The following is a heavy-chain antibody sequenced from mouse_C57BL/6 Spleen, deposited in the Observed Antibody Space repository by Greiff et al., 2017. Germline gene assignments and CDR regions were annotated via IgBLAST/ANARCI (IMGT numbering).Heavy chain of an antibody. CDR3: ARFDGLDY. D-gene: IGHD2-3*01. J-gene: IGHJ2*01. CDR2: IDPSDSYT. CDR1: GYTFTSYW. Sequence: QVQLQQPGAELVKPGASVKLSCKASGYTFTSYWMQWVKQRSGQGLEWIGEIDPSDSYTNYNQKFKGKATLTVDTSASTAYMQLSSLTSEDSAVYYCARFDGLDYWGQGTTLTVSS. V-gene: IGHV1-50*01.